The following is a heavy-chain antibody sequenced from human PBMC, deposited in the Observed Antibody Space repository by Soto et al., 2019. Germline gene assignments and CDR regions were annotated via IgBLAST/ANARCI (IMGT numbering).Heavy chain of an antibody. CDR1: GYTFTSYA. J-gene: IGHJ4*01. CDR2: INAGNGNT. D-gene: IGHD6-19*01. CDR3: AIGHWLGK. V-gene: IGHV1-3*01. Sequence: ASVKVSCKASGYTFTSYAIDWVRQAPGQRLEWMGWINAGNGNTKYSQKFQGRFTISRDNPKNSLYLQMNGLRSEDTAVYYCAIGHWLGKWGHGTLVTAPQ.